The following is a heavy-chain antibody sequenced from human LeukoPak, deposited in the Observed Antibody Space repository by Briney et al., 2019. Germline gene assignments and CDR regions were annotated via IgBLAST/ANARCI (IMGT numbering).Heavy chain of an antibody. V-gene: IGHV2-5*02. CDR2: VYWDDDK. Sequence: SGPTLVNPTQTLTLTCTFSGFSLSTSGVGVGWIRQPPGKALEWLALVYWDDDKRYSPSLKSRLTITKDTSKNQVVLTMTNMDPVDIATYYCAHRQLLKPATPFDYWGQGALVTVSS. CDR1: GFSLSTSGVG. D-gene: IGHD3-9*01. J-gene: IGHJ4*02. CDR3: AHRQLLKPATPFDY.